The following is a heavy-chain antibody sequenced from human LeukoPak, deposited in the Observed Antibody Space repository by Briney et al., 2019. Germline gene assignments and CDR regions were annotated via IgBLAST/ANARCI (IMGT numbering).Heavy chain of an antibody. CDR3: ARGGDSSSWVYYYYYYMDV. J-gene: IGHJ6*03. CDR1: GYTFTSYD. Sequence: ASVKVSCKASGYTFTSYDINWVRQATGQGLEWMGWMDPNSGNTGYAQKFQGRVTMTRNTSISTAYMELSSLRSEDTAVYYCARGGDSSSWVYYYYYYMDVWGKGTTVTVSS. D-gene: IGHD6-13*01. V-gene: IGHV1-8*01. CDR2: MDPNSGNT.